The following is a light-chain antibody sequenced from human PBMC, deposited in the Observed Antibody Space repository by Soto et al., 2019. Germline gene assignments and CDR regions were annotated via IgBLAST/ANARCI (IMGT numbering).Light chain of an antibody. CDR2: EVN. Sequence: QSALTQPPSASGSPGQSVTISCTGTSSDVGGYDYVSWYQQLPGKAPKLVIYEVNKRPSGVPERFSGSKSGNTASLTITRVEGGDEADYYCQVWDSSSEHVVFGGGTQLTVL. CDR1: SSDVGGYDY. J-gene: IGLJ2*01. CDR3: QVWDSSSEHVV. V-gene: IGLV2-8*01.